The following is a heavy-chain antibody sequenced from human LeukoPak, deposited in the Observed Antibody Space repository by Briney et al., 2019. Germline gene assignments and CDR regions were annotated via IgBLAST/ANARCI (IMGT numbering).Heavy chain of an antibody. V-gene: IGHV4-39*01. CDR1: DDSITRSNYY. J-gene: IGHJ4*02. Sequence: PSETLSLTCTVSDDSITRSNYYWGWIRQPPGKGLEWIGTIYYSGSTYYNPSLKSRVTISVDTSKNQFSLKLSSVTAADTAVYYCARQAGQQLLIYFDYWGQGTLVTVSS. D-gene: IGHD6-13*01. CDR3: ARQAGQQLLIYFDY. CDR2: IYYSGST.